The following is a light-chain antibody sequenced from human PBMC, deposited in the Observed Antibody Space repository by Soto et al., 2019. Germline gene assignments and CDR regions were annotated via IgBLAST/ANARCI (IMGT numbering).Light chain of an antibody. J-gene: IGKJ5*01. V-gene: IGKV3-11*01. CDR2: DAS. CDR1: QSVSSY. CDR3: QQRRNWPSPIT. Sequence: EIVLTQSPATLSLSPGERATLSCRASQSVSSYLAWYQQKPGQAPRLLIYDASNRATGIPARFSGSGSGTDFTLTISSLEPEDFAVYYCQQRRNWPSPITFGQGTRLEIK.